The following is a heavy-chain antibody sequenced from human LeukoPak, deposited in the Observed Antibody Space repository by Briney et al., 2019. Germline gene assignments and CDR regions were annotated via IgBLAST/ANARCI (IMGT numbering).Heavy chain of an antibody. J-gene: IGHJ3*02. CDR1: GGTFSSYA. D-gene: IGHD1-1*01. V-gene: IGHV1-69*13. CDR2: IIPIFGTA. CDR3: ARGDDGLSDAFDI. Sequence: ASVKVSCKASGGTFSSYAISWVRQAPGQGLEWMGGIIPIFGTANYAQKFQGRVTIAADESTSTAYMELSSLRSEDTAVYYCARGDDGLSDAFDIWGQGTMVTVSS.